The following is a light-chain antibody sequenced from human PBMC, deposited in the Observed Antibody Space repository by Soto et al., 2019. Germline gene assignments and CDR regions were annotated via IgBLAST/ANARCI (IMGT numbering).Light chain of an antibody. Sequence: DIQMTQSPSSLSASVGDRVTITCRASQGISYYLAWYQQKPGKVPKLLIYAASTLQSGVPSRFSGSGSGTDFTLTISSLQPEDVATYYCQKYNGAPWTFGQGTKVEIE. CDR2: AAS. CDR3: QKYNGAPWT. CDR1: QGISYY. J-gene: IGKJ1*01. V-gene: IGKV1-27*01.